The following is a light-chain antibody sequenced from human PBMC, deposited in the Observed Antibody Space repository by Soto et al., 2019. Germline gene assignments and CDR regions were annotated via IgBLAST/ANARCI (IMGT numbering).Light chain of an antibody. Sequence: QSMLTQPPSVSAAPGQKVTISCSGCSSNIGGNSVSWYQQLPGTAPKLLIYDDNKRPSGIPDRFSGSKSGTSATLGITGFQTGDEADYYCGSWDSSLSAYVFGTGTKVTV. CDR3: GSWDSSLSAYV. J-gene: IGLJ1*01. CDR2: DDN. V-gene: IGLV1-51*01. CDR1: SSNIGGNS.